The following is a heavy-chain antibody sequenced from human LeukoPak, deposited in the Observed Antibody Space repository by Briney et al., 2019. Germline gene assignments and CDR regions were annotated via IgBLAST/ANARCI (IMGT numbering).Heavy chain of an antibody. CDR3: AKDSATYGSGSYYPF. CDR1: GFTFSSYG. D-gene: IGHD3-10*01. V-gene: IGHV3-23*01. J-gene: IGHJ4*02. CDR2: ISGSGGST. Sequence: GGSLRLSCAASGFTFSSYGMSWVRQAPGKGLEWVSAISGSGGSTYYADSVKGRFTISRDNSKNTLYLQMNSLRAEDTAVYYCAKDSATYGSGSYYPFWGQGTLVTVSS.